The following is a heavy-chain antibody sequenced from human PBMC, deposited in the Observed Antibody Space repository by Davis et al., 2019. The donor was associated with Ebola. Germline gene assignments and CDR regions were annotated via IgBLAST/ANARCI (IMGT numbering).Heavy chain of an antibody. CDR3: ARGTYTTGRDYYSYYVMDV. CDR1: GGSISSHY. Sequence: MPSETLSLTCTVSGGSISSHYWSWLRQPPGKGLEWIGYIYSSGSTKYHPSLTSRVTVSLDTSRNQFSLRLTSVTSADTATYYCARGTYTTGRDYYSYYVMDVWGQGTTVTVS. J-gene: IGHJ6*02. V-gene: IGHV4-59*11. CDR2: IYSSGST. D-gene: IGHD1-1*01.